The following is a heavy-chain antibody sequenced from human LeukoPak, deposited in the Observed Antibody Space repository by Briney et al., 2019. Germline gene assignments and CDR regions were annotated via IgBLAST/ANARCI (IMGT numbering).Heavy chain of an antibody. D-gene: IGHD3-16*01. Sequence: SETPSLTCTVSGGSISGYHWSCIRQPPVKGLEWIGFISPTGNINFNPSLRGRVTIAVDTSQNQFSLKLSSVTAADTAVYYCARLSNLFKITTYYYHSMDVWAKGTTVTVFS. CDR1: GGSISGYH. CDR3: ARLSNLFKITTYYYHSMDV. J-gene: IGHJ6*03. CDR2: ISPTGNI. V-gene: IGHV4-4*09.